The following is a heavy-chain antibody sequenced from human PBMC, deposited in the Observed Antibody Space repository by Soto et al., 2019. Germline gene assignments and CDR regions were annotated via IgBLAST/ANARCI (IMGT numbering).Heavy chain of an antibody. J-gene: IGHJ3*02. CDR3: ARGPPEYCSSTSCYARDI. Sequence: QVQLQQWGAGLLKPSETLSLTCAVYGGSFSGYYWSWIRQPPGKGLDWIGEINHSGSTNYNPSLKSRVTISVDTSKNQFSLKLSSVTAADTAVYYCARGPPEYCSSTSCYARDIWGQGTMVTVSS. CDR1: GGSFSGYY. D-gene: IGHD2-2*01. CDR2: INHSGST. V-gene: IGHV4-34*01.